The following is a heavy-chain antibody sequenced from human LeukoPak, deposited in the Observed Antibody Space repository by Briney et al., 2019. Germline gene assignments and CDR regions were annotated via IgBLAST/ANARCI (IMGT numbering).Heavy chain of an antibody. CDR1: GFTFSSYA. D-gene: IGHD5-18*01. CDR3: AKDYPYSYGRISSADYYYGMDV. CDR2: ISGSGGST. V-gene: IGHV3-23*01. Sequence: GGSLRLSCAASGFTFSSYAMSWVRQAPGKGLEWVSAISGSGGSTYYADSVKGRFTISRDNSKNTLYLQMNSLRAEDTAVYYCAKDYPYSYGRISSADYYYGMDVWGQGTTVTVSS. J-gene: IGHJ6*02.